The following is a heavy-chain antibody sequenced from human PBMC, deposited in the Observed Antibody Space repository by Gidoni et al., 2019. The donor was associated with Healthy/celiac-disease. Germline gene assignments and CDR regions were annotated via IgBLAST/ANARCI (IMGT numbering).Heavy chain of an antibody. V-gene: IGHV3-73*02. CDR1: GFTFSGSA. CDR3: TSPIVVVPADAFDI. Sequence: EVQLVESGGGLVQPGGSLNLSCAASGFTFSGSAMHWVRQASGKGLEWVGRIRSKANSYATAYAASVKGRFTISRDDSKNTAYPQMNSLKTEDTAVYYCTSPIVVVPADAFDIWGQGTMVTVSS. CDR2: IRSKANSYAT. D-gene: IGHD2-2*01. J-gene: IGHJ3*02.